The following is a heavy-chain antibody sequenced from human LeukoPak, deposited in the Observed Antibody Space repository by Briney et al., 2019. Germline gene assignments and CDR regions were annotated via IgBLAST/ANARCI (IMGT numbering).Heavy chain of an antibody. D-gene: IGHD2-2*01. V-gene: IGHV4-39*07. CDR2: IYYSGST. J-gene: IGHJ6*03. CDR1: GGSISSSSYY. Sequence: PSETLSLTCTVSGGSISSSSYYWGWIRQPSGKGLEWIGSIYYSGSTYYNPSLKSRVTISVDTSKNQFSLKLSSVTAADTAVYYCAGEVVPAYYYMDVWGKGTTVTVSS. CDR3: AGEVVPAYYYMDV.